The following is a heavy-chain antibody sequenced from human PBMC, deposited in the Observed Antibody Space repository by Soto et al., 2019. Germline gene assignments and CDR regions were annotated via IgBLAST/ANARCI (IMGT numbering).Heavy chain of an antibody. CDR3: ARDPPSHGDYGKQNWFDP. D-gene: IGHD4-17*01. J-gene: IGHJ5*02. V-gene: IGHV1-69*08. Sequence: QVQLVQSGAEVKKPGSSVKVSCKASGGTFSSYTISWVRQAPGQGLEWMGRIIPILGIANYAQKFQGRVTITADKSTSTAYMELSSLRSEDTAVYYCARDPPSHGDYGKQNWFDPWGQGTLVTVSS. CDR2: IIPILGIA. CDR1: GGTFSSYT.